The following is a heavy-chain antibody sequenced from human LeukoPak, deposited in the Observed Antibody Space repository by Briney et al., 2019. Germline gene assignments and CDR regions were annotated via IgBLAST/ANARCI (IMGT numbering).Heavy chain of an antibody. D-gene: IGHD3-9*01. CDR1: GGSFSGYY. CDR2: INHSGST. J-gene: IGHJ4*02. CDR3: ARGERVLRYFGWLSPVPN. Sequence: SETLSLTCAVYGGSFSGYYWSWIRQPPGKGLEWIGEINHSGSTNYNPSLKSRVTISVDTSKNQFSLKLSSVTAADTAVYYCARGERVLRYFGWLSPVPNWGQGTLVTVSS. V-gene: IGHV4-34*01.